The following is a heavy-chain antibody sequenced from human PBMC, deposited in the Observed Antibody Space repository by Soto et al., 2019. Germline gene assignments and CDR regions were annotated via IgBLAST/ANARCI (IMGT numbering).Heavy chain of an antibody. D-gene: IGHD2-15*01. CDR3: ARYIGYCSGGSCYSRGWEAYYFDY. Sequence: QVQLVQSGAEVKKPGSSVKVSCKASGGTFSSYAISWVRQAPGQGLEWMGGIIPIFGTTNYAQKFQGRVTITADESTSTAYMELSSLRSEDTAVYYCARYIGYCSGGSCYSRGWEAYYFDYWGQGTLVTVSS. V-gene: IGHV1-69*01. J-gene: IGHJ4*02. CDR1: GGTFSSYA. CDR2: IIPIFGTT.